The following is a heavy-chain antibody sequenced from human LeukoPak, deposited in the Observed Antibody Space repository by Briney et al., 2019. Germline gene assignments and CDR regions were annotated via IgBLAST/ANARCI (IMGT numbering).Heavy chain of an antibody. D-gene: IGHD3-22*01. CDR2: IYSGGIT. V-gene: IGHV3-53*01. J-gene: IGHJ4*02. CDR3: AKDGAHITMIVVVTHYYFDY. Sequence: GGSLRLSCAASGFTVSSSYMSWVRQAPGKGLEWVSVIYSGGITYYADSVRGRFTISRDNSKNTLYLQMNSLRAEDTAVYYCAKDGAHITMIVVVTHYYFDYWGQGTLVTVSS. CDR1: GFTVSSSY.